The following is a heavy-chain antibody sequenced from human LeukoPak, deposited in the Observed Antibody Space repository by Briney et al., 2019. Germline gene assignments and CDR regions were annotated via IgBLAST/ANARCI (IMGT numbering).Heavy chain of an antibody. Sequence: SQTLSLTCTVSGGSISIGDYYWSWIRQPPGKGLEWIGYIYYSGSTYYNPSLKSRVTISVDTSKNQFSLKLSSVTAADTAVYYCARDYYDSSGYYYYYYGMDVWGQGTTVTVSS. D-gene: IGHD3-22*01. J-gene: IGHJ6*02. CDR1: GGSISIGDYY. CDR2: IYYSGST. CDR3: ARDYYDSSGYYYYYYGMDV. V-gene: IGHV4-30-4*01.